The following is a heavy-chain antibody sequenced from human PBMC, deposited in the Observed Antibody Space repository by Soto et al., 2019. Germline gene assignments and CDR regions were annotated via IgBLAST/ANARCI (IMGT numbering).Heavy chain of an antibody. Sequence: SETLSLTCTVSGGSISSYYLSWIRQPPGKGLEWIGYIYYSGSTNYNPSLKSRVTISVDTSKNQFSLKLSSVTAADTAVYYCERQQLESPNRENYYYYYGMDVWGQGTTVTVSS. CDR2: IYYSGST. CDR1: GGSISSYY. CDR3: ERQQLESPNRENYYYYYGMDV. J-gene: IGHJ6*02. D-gene: IGHD1-1*01. V-gene: IGHV4-59*08.